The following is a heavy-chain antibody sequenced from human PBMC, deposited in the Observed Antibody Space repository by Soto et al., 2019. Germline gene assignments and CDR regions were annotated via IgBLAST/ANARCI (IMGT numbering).Heavy chain of an antibody. J-gene: IGHJ5*02. V-gene: IGHV1-18*01. CDR1: GYTFTSYG. CDR2: ISAYNGNT. CDR3: AREEVAPPTNWFDP. Sequence: ASVKVSFKASGYTFTSYGISWVRQAPGQVLEWMGWISAYNGNTNYAQKLQGRVTMTTDTSTSTAYMELRSLRSDYTFVYYCAREEVAPPTNWFDPWGKGTLVTVSS. D-gene: IGHD2-15*01.